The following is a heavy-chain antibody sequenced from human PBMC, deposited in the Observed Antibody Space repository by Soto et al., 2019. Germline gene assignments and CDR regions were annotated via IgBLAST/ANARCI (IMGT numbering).Heavy chain of an antibody. CDR1: GFTFSDTL. V-gene: IGHV1-3*01. CDR3: ARDTLNGGPRANEAFEV. CDR2: ITPANGNT. J-gene: IGHJ3*01. Sequence: QVQLVQSGAEVKKPGASVKISCQASGFTFSDTLMNWVRQGTGQRLAWIGWITPANGNTRDSESCQGRVSISSPSSASTVNVALRDVTSEHTAVYFSARDTLNGGPRANEAFEVWGQGTLITVSS. D-gene: IGHD1-1*01.